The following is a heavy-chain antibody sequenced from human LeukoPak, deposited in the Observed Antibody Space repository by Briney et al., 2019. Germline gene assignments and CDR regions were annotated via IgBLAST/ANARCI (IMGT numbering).Heavy chain of an antibody. V-gene: IGHV4-61*02. Sequence: SQTLSLTCTVSGGSISSGSYYWSWIRQPAGKGLEWIGRIYTSGSTNYNPSLKSRVTISVDTSKNQFSLKLSSVTAADTAVYYCARHITIFGVVIPGWFDPWGQGTLVTVSS. D-gene: IGHD3-3*01. CDR1: GGSISSGSYY. CDR3: ARHITIFGVVIPGWFDP. J-gene: IGHJ5*02. CDR2: IYTSGST.